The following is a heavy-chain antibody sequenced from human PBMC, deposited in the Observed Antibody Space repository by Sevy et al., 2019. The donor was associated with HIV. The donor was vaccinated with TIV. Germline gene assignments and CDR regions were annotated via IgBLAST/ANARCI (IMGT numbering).Heavy chain of an antibody. CDR3: ARDLCSGSYYENY. CDR1: GFTLSNYW. V-gene: IGHV3-7*01. J-gene: IGHJ4*02. CDR2: IKQDGSDK. D-gene: IGHD1-26*01. Sequence: GGSLRLSCAASGFTLSNYWMSWVRQAPGKGLEWVANIKQDGSDKYYVDSVKGRFTISRDNAKNSLYLQMNSLRAEDTAVYYCARDLCSGSYYENYWGQGTLVTVSS.